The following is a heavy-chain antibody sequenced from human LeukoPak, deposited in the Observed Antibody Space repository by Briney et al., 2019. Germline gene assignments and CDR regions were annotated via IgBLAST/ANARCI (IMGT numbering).Heavy chain of an antibody. CDR3: ARAGGYCGRISCPYYFDY. CDR2: ISAYNGNT. CDR1: GYIFNSFG. J-gene: IGHJ4*02. D-gene: IGHD2-15*01. Sequence: GASVKVSCKASGYIFNSFGISWVRQAPGQGLEWMGWISAYNGNTNYAQKFQGRVTMTTDTSTSTAYMELSSLRSEDTAVYYCARAGGYCGRISCPYYFDYWGQGSLVAVSS. V-gene: IGHV1-18*01.